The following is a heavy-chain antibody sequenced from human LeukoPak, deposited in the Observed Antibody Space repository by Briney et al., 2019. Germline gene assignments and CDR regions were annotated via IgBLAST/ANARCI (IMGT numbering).Heavy chain of an antibody. Sequence: PGGSLRLSCAASGFTFSDYYMSWIRQAPGKGLEWVSYISSSGSTIYYADSVKGRFTISRDNAKNSLYLQMNSLRAEDTAVYYCAKESKTRIAALDFWGQGTLVTVSS. V-gene: IGHV3-11*01. D-gene: IGHD6-13*01. CDR2: ISSSGSTI. CDR1: GFTFSDYY. CDR3: AKESKTRIAALDF. J-gene: IGHJ4*02.